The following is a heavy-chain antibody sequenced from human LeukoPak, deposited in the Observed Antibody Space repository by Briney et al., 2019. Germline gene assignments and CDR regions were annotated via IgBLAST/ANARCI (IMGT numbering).Heavy chain of an antibody. Sequence: PSETLSLTCAVYGGSFSGYYWSWIRQPPGKGLEWIGEINHSGSTNYNPSLKSRVTISVDTSKNQFSLKLNSVTAADTAVYYCASGGLYYYDSSGFDYWGQGTLVTVSS. CDR2: INHSGST. J-gene: IGHJ4*02. CDR1: GGSFSGYY. V-gene: IGHV4-34*01. D-gene: IGHD3-22*01. CDR3: ASGGLYYYDSSGFDY.